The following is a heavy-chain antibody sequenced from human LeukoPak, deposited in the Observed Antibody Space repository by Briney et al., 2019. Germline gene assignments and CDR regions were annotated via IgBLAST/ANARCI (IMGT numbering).Heavy chain of an antibody. CDR2: INPSGGST. CDR3: ARSATLRAVAGTLYYFQH. Sequence: ASVKVSCKASGYTFTSYYMHWVRQAPGQGLEWMGIINPSGGSTGYAQKFQGRVTMTRDTSTSTVYMELSSLRSEDTAVYYCARSATLRAVAGTLYYFQHWGQGTLVTVSS. CDR1: GYTFTSYY. D-gene: IGHD6-19*01. J-gene: IGHJ1*01. V-gene: IGHV1-46*01.